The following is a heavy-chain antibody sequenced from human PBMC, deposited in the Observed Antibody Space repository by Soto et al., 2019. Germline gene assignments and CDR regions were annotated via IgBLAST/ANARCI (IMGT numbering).Heavy chain of an antibody. CDR1: GFTFMSYA. V-gene: IGHV3-23*01. CDR2: ISGSGASP. Sequence: EVRLLESGGGLVQPGGSLRLSCAGSGFTFMSYAMSWVRQAPGKGLEWVSSISGSGASPYYADSVKGRFTISRDNSKNTLYLQMNSLGAEDTAVYYCAKDRIMVVRGGYYYGMDVWGQGTTVTVAS. D-gene: IGHD3-10*01. J-gene: IGHJ6*02. CDR3: AKDRIMVVRGGYYYGMDV.